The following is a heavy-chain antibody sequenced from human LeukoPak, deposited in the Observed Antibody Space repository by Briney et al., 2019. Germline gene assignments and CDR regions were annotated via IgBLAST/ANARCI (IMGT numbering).Heavy chain of an antibody. V-gene: IGHV4-59*01. D-gene: IGHD5-18*01. Sequence: PSETLSLTCTVSGDSISYYYWSWIRQPPGKGLEWIGKIYYSGNTNYNPSLKSRVTISVDTSKNQFSLKLSSVTAADTAIYYCARVRGYSYDSSDFDYWGQGTLVTVSS. CDR2: IYYSGNT. J-gene: IGHJ4*02. CDR3: ARVRGYSYDSSDFDY. CDR1: GDSISYYY.